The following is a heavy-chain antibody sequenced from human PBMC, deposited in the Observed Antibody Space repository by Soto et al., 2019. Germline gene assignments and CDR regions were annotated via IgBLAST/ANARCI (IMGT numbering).Heavy chain of an antibody. V-gene: IGHV1-46*01. Sequence: QVQLVQSGAEVKKPGASVKVSCNASGYSFITSYHMHWVRQAPGQGLEWMGIINPTGSMTRYSQKFQGRLTMTRDTSTATDYMELSNLTSEDTAVYFCARDTGYDHDAFDIWGQVTRVTVSS. D-gene: IGHD5-12*01. CDR1: GYSFITSYH. CDR3: ARDTGYDHDAFDI. CDR2: INPTGSMT. J-gene: IGHJ3*02.